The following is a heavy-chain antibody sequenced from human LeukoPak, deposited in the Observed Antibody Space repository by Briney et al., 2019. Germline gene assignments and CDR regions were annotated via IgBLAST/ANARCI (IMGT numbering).Heavy chain of an antibody. J-gene: IGHJ4*02. CDR2: IKGDGIST. CDR1: GFDFSSNW. V-gene: IGHV3-74*01. D-gene: IGHD3-3*01. CDR3: AKDHYWSIDY. Sequence: GGSLRLSCAASGFDFSSNWMHWVRNAPGQGLVWVSRIKGDGISTNYADSVKGRFTNSRDIAKNTLYLQMNSLRAEDTGVYYCAKDHYWSIDYWGRGTLVTVSS.